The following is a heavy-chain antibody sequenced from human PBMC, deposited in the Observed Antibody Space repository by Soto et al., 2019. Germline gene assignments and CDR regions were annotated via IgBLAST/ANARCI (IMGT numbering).Heavy chain of an antibody. Sequence: PGGSLRLSCAASGFTFSSYEMNWVRQAPGKGLEWVSYISSSGSTIYYADSVKGRFTISRDNAKNSLYLQMNSLRAEDTAVYSCARGNYYYYGMDVWGQGTTVTVSS. CDR1: GFTFSSYE. V-gene: IGHV3-48*03. CDR3: ARGNYYYYGMDV. J-gene: IGHJ6*02. CDR2: ISSSGSTI.